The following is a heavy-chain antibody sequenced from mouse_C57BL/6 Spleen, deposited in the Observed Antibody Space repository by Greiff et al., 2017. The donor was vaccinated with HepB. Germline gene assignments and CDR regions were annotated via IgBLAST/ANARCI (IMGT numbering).Heavy chain of an antibody. CDR1: GFTFSDYG. V-gene: IGHV5-17*01. CDR3: ARVSYGSPWFAY. J-gene: IGHJ3*01. CDR2: ISSGSSTI. Sequence: EVKLMESGGGLVKPGGSLKLSCAASGFTFSDYGMHWVRQAPEKGLEWVAYISSGSSTIYYADTVKGRFTISRDNAKTTLFLQMPSMRSEDTAMYYWARVSYGSPWFAYWGQRTLVTVSA. D-gene: IGHD1-1*01.